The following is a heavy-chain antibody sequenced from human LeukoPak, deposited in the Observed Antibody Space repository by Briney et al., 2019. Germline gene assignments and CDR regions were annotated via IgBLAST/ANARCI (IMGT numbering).Heavy chain of an antibody. CDR1: GFTFSSYG. J-gene: IGHJ6*02. CDR3: TRVQAGRSGLMDV. Sequence: HPGGSLRLSCAASGFTFSSYGMHWVRQAPGEGLVWVSRVDPDGTTTNYADSVTGRFTTSRDNAKNTLYLQMNSLRAEDTALYYCTRVQAGRSGLMDVWGRGTTVTVSS. V-gene: IGHV3-74*01. D-gene: IGHD2-8*02. CDR2: VDPDGTTT.